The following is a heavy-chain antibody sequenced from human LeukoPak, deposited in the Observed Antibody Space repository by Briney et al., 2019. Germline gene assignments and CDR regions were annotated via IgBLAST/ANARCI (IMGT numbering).Heavy chain of an antibody. CDR2: IYSSGSSGIT. D-gene: IGHD3-10*01. CDR1: GASLSGSY. V-gene: IGHV4-59*01. Sequence: SETLSLTCTVSGASLSGSYWSWIRQSPGKQLEWIGYIYSSGSSGITTYNPSLQSRVIISQDTSKNDFSLKLTSATAADAAVYYCARLAARRGYYYSGMDVWGQGTTVTVSS. J-gene: IGHJ6*02. CDR3: ARLAARRGYYYSGMDV.